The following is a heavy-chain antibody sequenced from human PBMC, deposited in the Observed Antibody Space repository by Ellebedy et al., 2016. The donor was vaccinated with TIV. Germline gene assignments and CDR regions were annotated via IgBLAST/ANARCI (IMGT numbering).Heavy chain of an antibody. CDR3: ARGGTGDLVWDDYYYGMDV. Sequence: ASVKVSXXASGYTFTGYYMHWVRQAPGQGLEWMGWINPNSGGTNYAQKFQGWVTMTRDTSISTAYMELSRLRSDDTAVYYCARGGTGDLVWDDYYYGMDVWGQGTTVTVSS. CDR2: INPNSGGT. D-gene: IGHD7-27*01. V-gene: IGHV1-2*04. J-gene: IGHJ6*02. CDR1: GYTFTGYY.